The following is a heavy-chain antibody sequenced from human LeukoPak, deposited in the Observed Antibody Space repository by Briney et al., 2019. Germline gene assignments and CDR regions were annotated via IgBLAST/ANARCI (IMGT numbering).Heavy chain of an antibody. CDR3: ANGPHYNILTGFYKVRSHLDY. CDR1: GFTFSSYG. D-gene: IGHD3-9*01. V-gene: IGHV3-30*18. CDR2: ISYDGSNK. J-gene: IGHJ4*02. Sequence: GRSLRLSCAASGFTFSSYGMHWVRQAPGKGLEWVAVISYDGSNKYYADSVKGRFTISRDNSKNTLFLQMNSLRSEDTALYYCANGPHYNILTGFYKVRSHLDYWGQGTLVTVSS.